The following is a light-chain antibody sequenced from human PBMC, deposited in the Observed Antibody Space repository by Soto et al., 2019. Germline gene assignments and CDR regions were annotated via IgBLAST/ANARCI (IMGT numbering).Light chain of an antibody. V-gene: IGLV2-14*01. J-gene: IGLJ1*01. CDR2: DVS. CDR3: SSYTSSSTLPYV. Sequence: QSVLTQPASVSGSPGQSITISCTGTSSDVGGYNYVSWYQQHPGKAPKLMIYDVSSRPSGVSNLFSGSKSGNTASLTISGLQAEDEADYYCSSYTSSSTLPYVFGTGTKVTVL. CDR1: SSDVGGYNY.